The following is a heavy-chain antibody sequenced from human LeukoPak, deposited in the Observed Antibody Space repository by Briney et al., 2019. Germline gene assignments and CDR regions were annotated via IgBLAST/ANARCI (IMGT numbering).Heavy chain of an antibody. CDR2: IRYDGSNK. CDR1: GFTFSSYG. V-gene: IGHV3-30*02. J-gene: IGHJ4*02. Sequence: PGGSLRLSCAASGFTFSSYGMHWVRQAPGKGLEWVAFIRYDGSNKYYADSVKGRFTISRDNSKNTLHLQMNSLRAEDTAVYYCAREEIKRGWLDYWGQGTLVTVSS. D-gene: IGHD5-24*01. CDR3: AREEIKRGWLDY.